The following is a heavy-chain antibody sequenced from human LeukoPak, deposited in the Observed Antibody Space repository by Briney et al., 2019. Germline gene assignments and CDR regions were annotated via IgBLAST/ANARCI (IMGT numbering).Heavy chain of an antibody. D-gene: IGHD6-13*01. CDR3: GQQLVNY. Sequence: SETLSLTSAVYGGSFSGYYWSWIPPPPGKGREWSGEINHSGSTNYNPSLKSRATISVDTSTNQFSLKLSSVTAADTAVYCCGQQLVNYWGQGTLVSVSS. CDR2: INHSGST. J-gene: IGHJ4*02. CDR1: GGSFSGYY. V-gene: IGHV4-34*01.